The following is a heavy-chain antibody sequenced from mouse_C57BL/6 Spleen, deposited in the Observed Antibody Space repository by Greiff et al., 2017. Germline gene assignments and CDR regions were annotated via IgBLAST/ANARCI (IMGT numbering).Heavy chain of an antibody. CDR2: ISSGGSYT. D-gene: IGHD4-1*01. V-gene: IGHV5-6*01. CDR1: GFTFSSYG. Sequence: EVMLVESGGDLVKPGGSLKLSCAASGFTFSSYGMSWVRQTPDKRLEWVATISSGGSYTYYPDSVKGRFTISRDNAKNTLYLQMSSLKSEHTAMYYCARLGRPDYYAMDYWGQGTSVTVSS. CDR3: ARLGRPDYYAMDY. J-gene: IGHJ4*01.